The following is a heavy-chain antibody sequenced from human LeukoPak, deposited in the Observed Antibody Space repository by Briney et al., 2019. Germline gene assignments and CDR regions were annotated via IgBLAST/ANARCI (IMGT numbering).Heavy chain of an antibody. J-gene: IGHJ3*02. CDR3: ARDVVGAFDI. Sequence: SETLSLTCTVSGGSISSYYWSWIRLPPGKGLEWIGYIYYSGSTNYNPSLRSRVTISVDTSKNQFSLKLSSVTAADTAVYYCARDVVGAFDIWGQGTMVTVSS. CDR1: GGSISSYY. CDR2: IYYSGST. D-gene: IGHD1-26*01. V-gene: IGHV4-59*01.